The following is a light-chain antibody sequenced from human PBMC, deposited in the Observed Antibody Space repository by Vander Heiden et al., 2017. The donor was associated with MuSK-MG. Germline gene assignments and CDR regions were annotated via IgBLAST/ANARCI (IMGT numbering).Light chain of an antibody. V-gene: IGLV3-21*03. J-gene: IGLJ7*01. CDR3: QVWDSSSDLYAV. CDR2: DDS. CDR1: NIGSKS. Sequence: SYVLTQPPSVSVAPGKTARITCGGNNIGSKSVHWYQQKPGQAPVLVVYDDSDRHSGIPERFSGSNSGNTATLTIRRVEAGDEADYYCQVWDSSSDLYAVFGGGTKLTVL.